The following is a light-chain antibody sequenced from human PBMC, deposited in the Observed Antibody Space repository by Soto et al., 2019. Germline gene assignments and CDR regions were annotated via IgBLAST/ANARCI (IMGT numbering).Light chain of an antibody. V-gene: IGKV3-15*01. CDR1: QSVSSN. CDR2: GAS. Sequence: EIVMTQSPATLSVSPGERATLSCRASQSVSSNLAWYQQKPGQAPRLLIYGASTRATGIPARFSGSGSGTEFTLTISSLQSEDVAVYYCQQYNNGSPVTFGQGPKLDIK. J-gene: IGKJ1*01. CDR3: QQYNNGSPVT.